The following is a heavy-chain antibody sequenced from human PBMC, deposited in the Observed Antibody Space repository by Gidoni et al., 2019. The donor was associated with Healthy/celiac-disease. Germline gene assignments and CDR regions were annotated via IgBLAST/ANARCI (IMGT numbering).Heavy chain of an antibody. D-gene: IGHD6-6*01. CDR2: ISWNSGSI. V-gene: IGHV3-9*01. J-gene: IGHJ4*02. Sequence: EVQLVESGGGLVQPGRSLRLSFAASGFTFDDYARHWVRQAPGKGRVWVSGISWNSGSIGYADSVKGRFTISRDNAKNSLYLQMNSLRAEDTALYYCAKDSNPSYSSSYYFDYWGQGTLVTVSS. CDR3: AKDSNPSYSSSYYFDY. CDR1: GFTFDDYA.